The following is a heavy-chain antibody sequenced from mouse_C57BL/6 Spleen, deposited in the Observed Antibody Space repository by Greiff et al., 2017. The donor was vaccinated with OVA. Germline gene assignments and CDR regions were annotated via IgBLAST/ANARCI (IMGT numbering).Heavy chain of an antibody. Sequence: EVQRVEPGGGLVQPKGSLKLSCAASGFSFNTYAMNWVRQAPGKGLEWVARISSTSNNNATYYADSVKDRFTISRDDSESMLYLQMNNLKTEDTAMYYCVSILLGHGMDYWGQGTSVTVSS. D-gene: IGHD3-3*01. CDR1: GFSFNTYA. V-gene: IGHV10-1*01. J-gene: IGHJ4*01. CDR2: ISSTSNNNAT. CDR3: VSILLGHGMDY.